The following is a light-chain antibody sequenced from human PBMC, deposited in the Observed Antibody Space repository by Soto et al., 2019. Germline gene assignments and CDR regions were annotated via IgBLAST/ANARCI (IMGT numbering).Light chain of an antibody. J-gene: IGLJ1*01. Sequence: QSVLTQPPSASEAPGQRVTISCTGSSSNIGAGSEAHWHQQVPGTAPKLLIDENNNRPSGVPDRFSVSKSGTSASLAITGLQSEDEAEYYCQSYDGSLSGCVFGTGTKVTVL. V-gene: IGLV1-40*01. CDR3: QSYDGSLSGCV. CDR1: SSNIGAGSE. CDR2: ENN.